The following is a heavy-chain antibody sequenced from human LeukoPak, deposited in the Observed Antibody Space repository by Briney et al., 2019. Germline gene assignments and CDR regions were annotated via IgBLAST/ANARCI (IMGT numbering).Heavy chain of an antibody. D-gene: IGHD2-2*01. J-gene: IGHJ6*03. CDR1: GFTFSNYW. Sequence: GGSLRLSCAASGFTFSNYWMHWVRQAPGKGLVWVSHINTGGSSTNYADSVKGRFIISRDNAKSTLYLQMGSLRAEDTAVYYCARDPRYCATTTCYSHMGVWGKGTTVTVSS. CDR2: INTGGSST. V-gene: IGHV3-74*01. CDR3: ARDPRYCATTTCYSHMGV.